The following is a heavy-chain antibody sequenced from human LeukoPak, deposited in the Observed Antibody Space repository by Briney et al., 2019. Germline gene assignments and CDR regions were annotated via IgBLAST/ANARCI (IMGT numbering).Heavy chain of an antibody. V-gene: IGHV4-4*07. CDR2: IYTSGST. Sequence: SETLSLTCTVSGGSISSYYWSWIRQPAGKGLEWIGRIYTSGSTNYNPSLKSRVTMSVDTSKNQFSLKLSSVTAADTAVYYCARDVIAAAGIPGWFDPWGQGTLVTVSS. CDR1: GGSISSYY. CDR3: ARDVIAAAGIPGWFDP. J-gene: IGHJ5*02. D-gene: IGHD6-13*01.